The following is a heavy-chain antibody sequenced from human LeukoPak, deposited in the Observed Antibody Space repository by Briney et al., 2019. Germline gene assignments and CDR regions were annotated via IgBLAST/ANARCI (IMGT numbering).Heavy chain of an antibody. CDR2: IYSGGST. V-gene: IGHV3-66*01. CDR1: GFTVSSNY. J-gene: IGHJ3*02. CDR3: AWIITERDAFDI. D-gene: IGHD3-22*01. Sequence: GGSLRLSCAASGFTVSSNYMSWVRQAPGKGLEWVSVIYSGGSTYYADSVKGRFTISRDNSKNTLYLQMNSLRAEDTAVYYCAWIITERDAFDIWGQGTMLSVPS.